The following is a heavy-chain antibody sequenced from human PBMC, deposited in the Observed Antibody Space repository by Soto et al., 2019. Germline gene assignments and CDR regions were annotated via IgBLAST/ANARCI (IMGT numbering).Heavy chain of an antibody. D-gene: IGHD4-17*01. V-gene: IGHV1-46*03. CDR3: ARVHTVTTSGGEAFDI. Sequence: GASVKVSCKASGYTFTSYYMHWVRQAPGQGLEWMGIINPSGGSTSYAQKFQGRVTMTRDTSTSTVYMELSSLRSEDTAVYYCARVHTVTTSGGEAFDIWGQGTMVIVS. J-gene: IGHJ3*02. CDR1: GYTFTSYY. CDR2: INPSGGST.